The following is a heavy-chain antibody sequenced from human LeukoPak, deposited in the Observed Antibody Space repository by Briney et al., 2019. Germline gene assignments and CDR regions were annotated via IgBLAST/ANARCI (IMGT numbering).Heavy chain of an antibody. CDR1: GFTFSSYA. Sequence: GRSLRLSCAASGFTFSSYAMSWVRQAPGKGLEWVSAISGSGGSTYYADSVKGRFTISRDNSKNTLYLQMNSLRAEDTAVYYCAKDFLLPYYYDSSGSFDYWGQGTLVTVSS. CDR2: ISGSGGST. J-gene: IGHJ4*02. D-gene: IGHD3-22*01. V-gene: IGHV3-23*01. CDR3: AKDFLLPYYYDSSGSFDY.